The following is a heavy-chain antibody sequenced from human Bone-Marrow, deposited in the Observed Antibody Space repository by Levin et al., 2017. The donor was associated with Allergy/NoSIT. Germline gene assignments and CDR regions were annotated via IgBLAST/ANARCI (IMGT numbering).Heavy chain of an antibody. V-gene: IGHV1-2*02. Sequence: ASVKVSCKTSGYTFSGHYIHWVRQAPAHGLEWMGWINPKNGGTHSAQKFQGRITMTSDTSSSSASMELSSVTFDDTALYFCVRDGETVELENWGHGTLVTVSS. D-gene: IGHD1-26*01. CDR1: GYTFSGHY. J-gene: IGHJ4*01. CDR3: VRDGETVELEN. CDR2: INPKNGGT.